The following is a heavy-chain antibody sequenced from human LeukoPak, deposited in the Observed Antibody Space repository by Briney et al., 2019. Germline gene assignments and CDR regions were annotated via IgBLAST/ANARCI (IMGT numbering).Heavy chain of an antibody. CDR1: GYTFTGYY. CDR2: MNPNSGNT. CDR3: ASRSVYGDYVSDY. Sequence: ASVKVSCKASGYTFTGYYMHWVRQAPGQGLEWMGWMNPNSGNTGYAQKFQGRVTMTRNTSISTAYMELSSLRSEDTAVYYCASRSVYGDYVSDYWGQGTLVTVSS. V-gene: IGHV1-8*02. J-gene: IGHJ4*02. D-gene: IGHD4-17*01.